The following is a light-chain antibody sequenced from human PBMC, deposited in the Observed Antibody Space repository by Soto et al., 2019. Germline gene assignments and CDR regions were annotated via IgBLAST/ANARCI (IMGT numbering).Light chain of an antibody. Sequence: QSALTQPASVSGSPGQSITISCTGTSSDVGSYNLVSWYQQHPGKAPKLMIYEVDKRPSGVSNRFSGSKSGNTASLTISGLQAEDEGDYYCCSYAGSSTQVFGGGTEVTVL. CDR2: EVD. CDR3: CSYAGSSTQV. CDR1: SSDVGSYNL. V-gene: IGLV2-23*02. J-gene: IGLJ2*01.